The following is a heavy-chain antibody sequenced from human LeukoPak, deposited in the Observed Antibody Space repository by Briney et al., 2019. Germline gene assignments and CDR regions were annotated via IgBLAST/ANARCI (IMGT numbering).Heavy chain of an antibody. CDR2: IWYDGSNK. V-gene: IGHV3-30*02. J-gene: IGHJ3*02. CDR1: GFTFSSYG. Sequence: GGSLRLSCAASGFTFSSYGMHWVRQAPGKGLEWVAVIWYDGSNKYYADSVKGRFTISRDNSKNTLYLQMNSLRAEDTAVYYCAKGRLLAAAGTMDAFDIWGQGTMVTVSS. CDR3: AKGRLLAAAGTMDAFDI. D-gene: IGHD6-13*01.